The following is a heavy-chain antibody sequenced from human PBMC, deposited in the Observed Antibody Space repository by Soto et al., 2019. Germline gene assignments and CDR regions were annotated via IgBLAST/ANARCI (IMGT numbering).Heavy chain of an antibody. D-gene: IGHD6-13*01. Sequence: QVQLQESGPGLVEPSQTLSLTCTVSVGSISGEGYYCGWIRQYSGRGLEWIGYIPYSGSTYSNPYLERRFTFLVERSSTLFFLKMFSFTPAAMAVSYCAMAWEATAGWENWFERWGQGTLVTVSS. CDR3: AMAWEATAGWENWFER. CDR1: VGSISGEGYY. V-gene: IGHV4-31*03. CDR2: IPYSGST. J-gene: IGHJ5*02.